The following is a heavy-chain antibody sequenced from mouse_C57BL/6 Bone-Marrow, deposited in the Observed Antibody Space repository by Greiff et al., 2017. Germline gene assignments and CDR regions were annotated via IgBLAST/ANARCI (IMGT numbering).Heavy chain of an antibody. CDR1: GYTFTDHT. CDR2: IYPRDGST. CDR3: ARRGPNYGSSPYAMDY. V-gene: IGHV1-78*01. Sequence: VQLQQSDAELVKPGASVKISCKVSGYTFTDHTIHWMKQRPEQGLEWIGYIYPRDGSTKYNEKFKGKATLTADKSSSTAYMQLNSLTSEDSAVYFCARRGPNYGSSPYAMDYWGQGTSVTVSS. J-gene: IGHJ4*01. D-gene: IGHD1-1*01.